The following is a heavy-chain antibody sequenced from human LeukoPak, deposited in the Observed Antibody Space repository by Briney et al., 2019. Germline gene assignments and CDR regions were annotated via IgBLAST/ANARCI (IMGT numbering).Heavy chain of an antibody. CDR3: ARESNWNDPFDI. J-gene: IGHJ3*02. CDR1: GGSISSGYY. V-gene: IGHV4-4*07. CDR2: IYTSGST. D-gene: IGHD1-1*01. Sequence: PSETLSLTCTVSGGSISSGYYWSWIRQPAGKGLEWIGRIYTSGSTNYNPSLKSRVTMSVDTSKNQFSLKLSSVTAADTAVYYCARESNWNDPFDIWGQGTMVTVSS.